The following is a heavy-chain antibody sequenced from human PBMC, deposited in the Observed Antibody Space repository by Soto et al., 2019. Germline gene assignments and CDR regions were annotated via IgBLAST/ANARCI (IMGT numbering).Heavy chain of an antibody. CDR3: AREDSDYVLSPLFDP. J-gene: IGHJ5*02. V-gene: IGHV3-30-3*01. D-gene: IGHD4-4*01. CDR2: ISYDGSNQ. CDR1: GFTFSSYA. Sequence: QGPLVESGGGGVQPGRSLRLSCAASGFTFSSYAMHWVRQAPGKGLEWVAVISYDGSNQYYADSVKGRFTISRDYFMNSLYLQLDSLRAEHTAVYCCAREDSDYVLSPLFDPWGQGKRVTVSS.